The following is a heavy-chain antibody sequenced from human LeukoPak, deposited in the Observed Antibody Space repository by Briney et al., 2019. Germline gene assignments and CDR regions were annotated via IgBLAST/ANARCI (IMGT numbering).Heavy chain of an antibody. CDR2: IIPIFSTA. V-gene: IGHV1-69*01. CDR1: GGXXXXXX. J-gene: IGHJ4*02. Sequence: KXXXKASGGXXXXXXXXWVXQXPGQXXXXXXGIIPIFSTANYAQKFQGRVTITADESTSTAYMELSSLRSEDTAVYYCARVMVGATSYYFDYWGQGTLVTVSS. CDR3: ARVMVGATSYYFDY. D-gene: IGHD1-26*01.